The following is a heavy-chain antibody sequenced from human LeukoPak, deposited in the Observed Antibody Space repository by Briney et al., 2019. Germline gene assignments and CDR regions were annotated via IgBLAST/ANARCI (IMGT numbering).Heavy chain of an antibody. Sequence: SETLSLTCAVYGGSFSGHYWSRIRQPPGKGLEWIGEINHSGSTNYNPSLKSRVTISVDTSKNQFSLKLSSVTAADTAVYYCARVSRRAIVVRFDPWGQGTLVTVSS. CDR3: ARVSRRAIVVRFDP. CDR1: GGSFSGHY. CDR2: INHSGST. V-gene: IGHV4-34*01. J-gene: IGHJ5*02. D-gene: IGHD3-22*01.